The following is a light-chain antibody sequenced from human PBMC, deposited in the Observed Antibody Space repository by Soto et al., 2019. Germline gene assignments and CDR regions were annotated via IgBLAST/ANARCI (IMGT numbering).Light chain of an antibody. CDR2: EVT. CDR3: SSYTISNTLPFV. V-gene: IGLV2-14*01. CDR1: SSDVGGHNY. J-gene: IGLJ1*01. Sequence: QSALTQPRSVSGSPGQSVTISCTGTSSDVGGHNYVSWYQQYPGKSPKLLIYEVTRRPSGVSNRLSGSKSGNTASLTISGLQAEDEADYYCSSYTISNTLPFVFGTGTKVTVL.